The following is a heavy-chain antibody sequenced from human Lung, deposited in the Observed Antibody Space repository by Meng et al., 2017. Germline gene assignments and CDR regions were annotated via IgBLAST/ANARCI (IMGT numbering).Heavy chain of an antibody. V-gene: IGHV4-30-4*01. Sequence: QVELQESGPVLLKPSQTLPLTFTVPGGSIRSSNSYWSWIRQPPGKGLEWSGHIYNSGSTYYNPSLKSRITISVDTSKNQFSLKLSSVTAADTAVYYCARGQKGYFDLWGRGTLVTVSS. CDR2: IYNSGST. CDR3: ARGQKGYFDL. J-gene: IGHJ2*01. CDR1: GGSIRSSNSY.